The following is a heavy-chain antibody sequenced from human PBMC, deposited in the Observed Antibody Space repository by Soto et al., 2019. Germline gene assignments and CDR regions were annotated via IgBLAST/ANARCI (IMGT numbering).Heavy chain of an antibody. V-gene: IGHV1-18*04. CDR2: ISAYNGNT. Sequence: GASLKVSCKASGYTFTSYGISWVRQAPGQGLEWMGWISAYNGNTNYAQKLQGRVTMTTDTSTSTAYMELRSLRSDDTAVYYCARVVYSSRPLAQLVFYYGMDVWGQGTTVTVSS. CDR3: ARVVYSSRPLAQLVFYYGMDV. D-gene: IGHD6-13*01. CDR1: GYTFTSYG. J-gene: IGHJ6*02.